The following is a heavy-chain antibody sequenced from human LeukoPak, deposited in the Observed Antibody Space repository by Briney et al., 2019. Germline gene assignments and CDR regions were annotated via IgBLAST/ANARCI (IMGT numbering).Heavy chain of an antibody. J-gene: IGHJ4*02. V-gene: IGHV3-23*01. D-gene: IGHD2-2*01. CDR1: GFTFRSYA. CDR3: AKVMTPHCGSASCFIFDF. Sequence: PGGSLGLSCATSGFTFRSYAMSWVRQAPGKGLEWVSAITGGGGSTYYADSAKGRFTISRDSSNNTLYLQMNSLRAEDTAIYFCAKVMTPHCGSASCFIFDFWGQGTQVTVPS. CDR2: ITGGGGST.